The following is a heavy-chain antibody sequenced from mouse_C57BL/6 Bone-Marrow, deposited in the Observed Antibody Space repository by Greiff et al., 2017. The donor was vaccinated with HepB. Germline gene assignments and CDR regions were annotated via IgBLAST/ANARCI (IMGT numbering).Heavy chain of an antibody. CDR1: GYTFTSYW. Sequence: QVQLQQPGAELVKPGASVQMSCKASGYTFTSYWITWVKQRPGQGLEWIGDIYPGSGSTNYNEKFKSKATLTVDTSSSTAYMQLSSLTSEDSAVYYCARRTGYGPFFDYWGQGTTLTVSS. CDR2: IYPGSGST. D-gene: IGHD1-1*02. V-gene: IGHV1-55*01. J-gene: IGHJ2*01. CDR3: ARRTGYGPFFDY.